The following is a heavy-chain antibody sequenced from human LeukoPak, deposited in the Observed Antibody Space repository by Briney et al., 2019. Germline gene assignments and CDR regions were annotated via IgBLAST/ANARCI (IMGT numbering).Heavy chain of an antibody. J-gene: IGHJ5*02. CDR2: ISNDGGGT. D-gene: IGHD3-22*01. CDR3: AKGSSGYFLDL. CDR1: GFIFNNYG. V-gene: IGHV3-23*01. Sequence: PGGSLRLSCAASGFIFNNYGLTWVRQAPGEGLEWVSAISNDGGGTTYADFVKGRFTISRDNSKNTLFLQMNSLRADDTALYYCAKGSSGYFLDLWGQGTLVTVSS.